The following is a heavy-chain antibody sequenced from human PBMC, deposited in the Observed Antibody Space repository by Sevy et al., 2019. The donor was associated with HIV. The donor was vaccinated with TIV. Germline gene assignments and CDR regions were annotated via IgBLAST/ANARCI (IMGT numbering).Heavy chain of an antibody. V-gene: IGHV1-18*01. J-gene: IGHJ6*02. Sequence: ASVKVSCKASGYTFTSYGISWVRQAPGQGLEWMGWISAYNGNTNYAQKLQGRVTMTTDTSTSTAYMELRSLRSDDTAVYYCARDLWYYDILTGYYPTPYYYYYYGMDVWGQGTTVTISS. CDR2: ISAYNGNT. CDR1: GYTFTSYG. D-gene: IGHD3-9*01. CDR3: ARDLWYYDILTGYYPTPYYYYYYGMDV.